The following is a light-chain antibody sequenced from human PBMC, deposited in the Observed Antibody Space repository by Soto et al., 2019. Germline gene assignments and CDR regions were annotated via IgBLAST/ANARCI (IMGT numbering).Light chain of an antibody. J-gene: IGLJ2*01. CDR1: SSDVGGYNY. CDR3: SSYTSSNTVI. V-gene: IGLV2-14*01. CDR2: DVT. Sequence: QSALTQPASVSGSPEQSITISCTGTSSDVGGYNYVSWYQQHPGKAPKLMIYDVTNRPSGVSNRFSGSKSGNTASLTISGLQAEDEADYYCSSYTSSNTVIFGGGTTVTVL.